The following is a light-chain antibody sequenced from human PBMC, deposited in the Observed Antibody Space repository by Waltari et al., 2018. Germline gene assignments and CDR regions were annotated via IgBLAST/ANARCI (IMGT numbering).Light chain of an antibody. Sequence: QSALTQPPSASGSPGQSVTISCTETSSDLGDYNYVSWYQPHPDKAPKLVIYEVNKRPSGVPDRFSGAKSGNTAARTVSGLQTEDEADYYCSAYAGSNSLHVIFGGGTKLTVL. V-gene: IGLV2-8*01. J-gene: IGLJ2*01. CDR2: EVN. CDR3: SAYAGSNSLHVI. CDR1: SSDLGDYNY.